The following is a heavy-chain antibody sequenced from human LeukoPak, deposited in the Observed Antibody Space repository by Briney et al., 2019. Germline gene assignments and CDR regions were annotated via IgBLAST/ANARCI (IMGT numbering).Heavy chain of an antibody. J-gene: IGHJ6*01. D-gene: IGHD6-6*01. CDR3: ARDSSSYYYYYGMDV. V-gene: IGHV4-30-4*01. CDR2: IYYSGST. CDR1: GGSISSGDYY. Sequence: SETLSLTCTVSGGSISSGDYYWRWIRQPPGRGLEWIVYIYYSGSTYHNPSLKSRVTISVDTSKNQFSLKLSSVTAADTAVYYCARDSSSYYYYYGMDVWGQGTTVTVSS.